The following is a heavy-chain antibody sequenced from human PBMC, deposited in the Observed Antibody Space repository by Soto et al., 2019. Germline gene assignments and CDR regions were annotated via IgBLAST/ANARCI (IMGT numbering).Heavy chain of an antibody. CDR3: ARLPPGRRPNWFDP. CDR2: INDSGTT. Sequence: SETLSLTCAVYGGSFTYYYWAWIRQPPGKGLEWIGEINDSGTTIYNPSLKSRVTISLDTSKNQFSLKLISATAADTAVYYCARLPPGRRPNWFDPWGRGTLVTVSS. CDR1: GGSFTYYY. J-gene: IGHJ5*02. V-gene: IGHV4-34*01.